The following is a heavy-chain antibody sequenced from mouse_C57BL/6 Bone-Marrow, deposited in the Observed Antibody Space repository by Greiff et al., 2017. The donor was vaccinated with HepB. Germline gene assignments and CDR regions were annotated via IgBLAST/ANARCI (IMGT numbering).Heavy chain of an antibody. J-gene: IGHJ2*01. Sequence: EVQLQESEGGLVQPGSSMKLSCTASGFTFSDYYMAWVRQVPEKGLEWVANINYDGSSTYYLDSLKSRFIISRDNAKNILYLQMSSLKSEDTATYYCARVGDYLYYFDYWGQGTTLTVSS. D-gene: IGHD2-4*01. CDR3: ARVGDYLYYFDY. CDR1: GFTFSDYY. V-gene: IGHV5-16*01. CDR2: INYDGSST.